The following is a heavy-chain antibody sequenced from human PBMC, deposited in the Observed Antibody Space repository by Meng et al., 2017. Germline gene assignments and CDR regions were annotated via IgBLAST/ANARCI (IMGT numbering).Heavy chain of an antibody. CDR2: ISSSGSTI. CDR3: ARERYSTSWFDYYNYGMDV. J-gene: IGHJ6*02. D-gene: IGHD6-13*01. CDR1: GFTFSSFE. V-gene: IGHV3-48*03. Sequence: GESLKISCAASGFTFSSFEMNWVRQAPGKGLEWVSYISSSGSTIYYADSVKGRFTISRDNAKNSLHLQMNSLRVEDTAVYYCARERYSTSWFDYYNYGMDVWGQGTTVTVSS.